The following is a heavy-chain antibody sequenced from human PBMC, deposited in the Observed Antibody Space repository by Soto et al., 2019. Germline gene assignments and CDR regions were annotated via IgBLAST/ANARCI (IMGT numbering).Heavy chain of an antibody. CDR2: ISSSSSYI. J-gene: IGHJ3*02. CDR3: ARGGIAAASDAFDI. V-gene: IGHV3-21*01. D-gene: IGHD6-13*01. CDR1: GFTFSSYS. Sequence: PGGSLRLSCAASGFTFSSYSMNWVRQAPGKGLEWVSSISSSSSYIYYADSVKGRFTISRDNAKNSLYLQMNSLRAEDTAVYYCARGGIAAASDAFDIWGQGTMVTVSS.